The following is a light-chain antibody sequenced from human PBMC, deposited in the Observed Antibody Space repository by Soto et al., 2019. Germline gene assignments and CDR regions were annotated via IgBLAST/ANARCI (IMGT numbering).Light chain of an antibody. J-gene: IGKJ1*01. V-gene: IGKV3-20*01. CDR2: SAS. Sequence: DTVLTQSPGTLSLTSGESATLSCRASQSISGTYLAWYQQKPGQAPRLLIYSASTRATGIPDRFSGSGSGTDFTLTISRLEPEDIAVYYCQHYGTSPSTFGRGTKVDI. CDR1: QSISGTY. CDR3: QHYGTSPST.